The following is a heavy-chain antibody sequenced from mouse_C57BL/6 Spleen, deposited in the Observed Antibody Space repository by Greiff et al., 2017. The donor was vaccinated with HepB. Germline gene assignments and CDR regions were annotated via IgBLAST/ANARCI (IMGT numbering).Heavy chain of an antibody. V-gene: IGHV1-4*01. D-gene: IGHD2-4*01. J-gene: IGHJ3*01. CDR3: ARRDYDGTWFAY. CDR1: GYTFTSYT. Sequence: QVQLKQSGAELARPGASVKMSCKASGYTFTSYTMHWVKQRPGQGLEWIGYINPSSGYTKYNQKFKDKATLTADKSSSTAYMQLSSLTSEDSAVYYCARRDYDGTWFAYWGQGTLVTVSA. CDR2: INPSSGYT.